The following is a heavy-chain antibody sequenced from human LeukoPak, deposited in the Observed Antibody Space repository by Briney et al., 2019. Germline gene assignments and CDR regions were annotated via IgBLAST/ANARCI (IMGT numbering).Heavy chain of an antibody. D-gene: IGHD1-1*01. Sequence: PGGSLRLSCAASGFTVSSNYMSWVRQAPGKGLEWVSSISTSDGTTYYADSVKGRFTISRDNSKNTLYLQMNSLRAEDAAIYYCAKDFVGTGNFRGGDYWGQGTLVTVSS. V-gene: IGHV3-23*01. CDR2: ISTSDGTT. CDR3: AKDFVGTGNFRGGDY. CDR1: GFTVSSNY. J-gene: IGHJ4*02.